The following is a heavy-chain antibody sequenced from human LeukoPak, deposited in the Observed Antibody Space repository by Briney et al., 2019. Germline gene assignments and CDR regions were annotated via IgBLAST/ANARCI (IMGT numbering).Heavy chain of an antibody. J-gene: IGHJ5*02. CDR1: GFTFSSYS. V-gene: IGHV3-21*01. CDR3: ARGEWFGELYGMGWFDP. Sequence: PGGSLRLSCAASGFTFSSYSMDWVRQAPGKGLEWVSSISSSSSYIYYADSVKGRFTISRDNAKNSLYLQVNSLRAEDTAVYYCARGEWFGELYGMGWFDPWGQGTLVTVSS. CDR2: ISSSSSYI. D-gene: IGHD3-10*01.